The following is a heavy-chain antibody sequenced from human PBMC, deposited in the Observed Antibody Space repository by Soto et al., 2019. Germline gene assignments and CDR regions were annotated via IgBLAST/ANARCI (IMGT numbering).Heavy chain of an antibody. CDR2: IYYSGST. CDR3: ARVRKPRIALDY. J-gene: IGHJ4*02. Sequence: LSLTCTVSGGSISSSSYYWSWIRQPPGKGLEWIGYIYYSGSTNYNPSLKSRVTISVDTSKNQFSLKLSSVTAADTAVYYCARVRKPRIALDYWGQGTLVTVSS. V-gene: IGHV4-61*01. CDR1: GGSISSSSYY.